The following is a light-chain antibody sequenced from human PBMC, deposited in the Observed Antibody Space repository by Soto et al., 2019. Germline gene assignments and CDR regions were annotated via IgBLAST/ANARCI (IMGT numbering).Light chain of an antibody. CDR1: QSISSY. CDR3: QQSYSTPWT. CDR2: AAS. V-gene: IGKV1-39*01. Sequence: DIQMTQSPSSLSASVGDRVTITCRASQSISSYLNWYQQKPGKAPKLLIYAASSLQSGVPSRFSGSGPGTDFTLTISSLQPEDFATYYCQQSYSTPWTFGQGTKVAIK. J-gene: IGKJ1*01.